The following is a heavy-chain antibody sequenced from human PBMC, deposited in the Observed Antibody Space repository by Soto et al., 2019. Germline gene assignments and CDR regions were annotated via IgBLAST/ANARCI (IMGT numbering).Heavy chain of an antibody. CDR1: GFTFSSYA. D-gene: IGHD3-10*01. Sequence: GGSLRLSCAASGFTFSSYAMSWVRQAPGKGLEWVSAISGSGGSTYYADSVKGRFTISRDNSKNTLYLQMNSLRAEDTAVYYCAKDSQLLWFGELSLFDYWGQGTLVTVSS. CDR3: AKDSQLLWFGELSLFDY. J-gene: IGHJ4*02. CDR2: ISGSGGST. V-gene: IGHV3-23*01.